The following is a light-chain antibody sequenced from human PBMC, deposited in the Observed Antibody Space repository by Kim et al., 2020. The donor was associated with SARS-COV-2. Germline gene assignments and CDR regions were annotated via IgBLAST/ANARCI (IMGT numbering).Light chain of an antibody. V-gene: IGLV2-8*01. CDR1: SSAIGAYEN. CDR2: EVT. CDR3: CSYARTAYV. J-gene: IGLJ1*01. Sequence: GQSVTFSCTGSSSAIGAYENVSWYQQHPGKAPKLLISEVTKRSSGVPDRFSGSKSGNTASLTVSGLQVEDEADYYCCSYARTAYVFGTGTKVTVL.